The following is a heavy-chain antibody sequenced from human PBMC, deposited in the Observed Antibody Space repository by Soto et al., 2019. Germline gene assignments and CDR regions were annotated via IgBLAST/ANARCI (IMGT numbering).Heavy chain of an antibody. CDR3: ARGRQQWLVSWAKKDAFDI. Sequence: QVQLVQSGAEVKKPGASVKVSCKASGYTFTSYAMHWVRQAPGQRLEWMGWINAGNGNTKYSQKFQGRVTITRDTSASTAYMELSSLRSEDTAVYYCARGRQQWLVSWAKKDAFDIWGQGTMVTVSS. J-gene: IGHJ3*02. D-gene: IGHD6-19*01. CDR1: GYTFTSYA. CDR2: INAGNGNT. V-gene: IGHV1-3*01.